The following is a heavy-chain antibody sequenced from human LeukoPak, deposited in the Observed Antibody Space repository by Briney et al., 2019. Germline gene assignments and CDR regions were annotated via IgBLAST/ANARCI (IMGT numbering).Heavy chain of an antibody. CDR1: GFTFDDYG. D-gene: IGHD6-13*01. V-gene: IGHV3-9*01. CDR2: ISWNSASV. CDR3: AKDYGYSSGWYDY. J-gene: IGHJ4*02. Sequence: PGGSLRLSCEASGFTFDDYGMHWVRHAPGKGLEWVSTISWNSASVGYVDSVKGRFTISRDNAKKTLYLQMNSLRPEDTALYYCAKDYGYSSGWYDYWGQETLVTVSS.